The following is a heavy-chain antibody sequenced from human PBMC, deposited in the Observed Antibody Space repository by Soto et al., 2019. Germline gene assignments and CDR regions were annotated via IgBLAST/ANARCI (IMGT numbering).Heavy chain of an antibody. D-gene: IGHD3-3*01. Sequence: QVQLVQSGAEVKKPGSSVKVSCKASGGTFSSYAISWVRQAPGQGLEWMGGIIPIFGTANYAQKFQGRVTITADKSTSTAYMELSSLRSEDTAVYYCPRDVFQDYDFWCGYRNYYYYGMDVWGQGTTVTVSS. V-gene: IGHV1-69*06. CDR2: IIPIFGTA. CDR3: PRDVFQDYDFWCGYRNYYYYGMDV. CDR1: GGTFSSYA. J-gene: IGHJ6*02.